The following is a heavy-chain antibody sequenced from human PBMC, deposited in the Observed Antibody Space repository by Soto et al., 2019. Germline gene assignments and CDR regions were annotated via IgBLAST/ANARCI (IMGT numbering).Heavy chain of an antibody. J-gene: IGHJ6*02. V-gene: IGHV3-33*01. D-gene: IGHD6-13*01. Sequence: GGSLRLSCTSSGFTFSSNGMHWVRQAPGKGLEWVAVIWSDGSNKYYADSVKGRFTIFRDNSKSTLYLQMNGLRAEDTAVYYCARDGSNKPGFYYGMDVWGQGTTVTVSS. CDR3: ARDGSNKPGFYYGMDV. CDR2: IWSDGSNK. CDR1: GFTFSSNG.